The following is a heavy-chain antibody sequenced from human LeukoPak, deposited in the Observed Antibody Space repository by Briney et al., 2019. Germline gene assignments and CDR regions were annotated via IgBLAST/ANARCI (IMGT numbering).Heavy chain of an antibody. D-gene: IGHD6-6*01. Sequence: GGSLRLSCAASGFTFSGYAMSWVRQAPGKGLEWVSGISGSGGTTYYADSVKGRFTISRDNSKNTLYLQMNSLRAEDTAVYYCAKASSIAAPYFDYWGQGTLVTVSS. CDR2: ISGSGGTT. CDR1: GFTFSGYA. CDR3: AKASSIAAPYFDY. J-gene: IGHJ4*02. V-gene: IGHV3-23*01.